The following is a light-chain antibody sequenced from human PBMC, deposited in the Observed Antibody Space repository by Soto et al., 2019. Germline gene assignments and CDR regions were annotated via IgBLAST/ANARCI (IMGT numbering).Light chain of an antibody. CDR3: QQSYSTPLT. CDR2: AAS. V-gene: IGKV1-39*01. Sequence: DIQMTQSPSSLLASKGDRVTITCRASQSISTYLNWYQQKPGKAPNLLIYAASSLQSGVPSRFSGSGSGTDFALTISSLQPEDFATYYGQQSYSTPLTFGGGTKVEI. CDR1: QSISTY. J-gene: IGKJ4*01.